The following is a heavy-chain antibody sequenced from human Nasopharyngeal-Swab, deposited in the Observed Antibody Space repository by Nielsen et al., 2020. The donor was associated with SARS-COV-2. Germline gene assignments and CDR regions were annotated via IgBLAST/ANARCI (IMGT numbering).Heavy chain of an antibody. CDR3: AKDRDSGDDSDDYYHYYGMDV. J-gene: IGHJ6*02. Sequence: GESLKISCAASGFTFRSYAIRWVRQAPGKGLEWVSVISGSDHTTYYADSVKGRFTISRDNSKNTVNLQMNSLRVEDTAIYYCAKDRDSGDDSDDYYHYYGMDVWGQGTTVTVFS. D-gene: IGHD5-12*01. CDR1: GFTFRSYA. CDR2: ISGSDHTT. V-gene: IGHV3-23*01.